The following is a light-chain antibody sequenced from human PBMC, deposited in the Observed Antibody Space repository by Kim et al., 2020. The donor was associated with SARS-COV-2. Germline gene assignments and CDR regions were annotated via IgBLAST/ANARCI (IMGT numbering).Light chain of an antibody. CDR2: QDS. CDR3: QAWDSSIRV. J-gene: IGLJ3*02. V-gene: IGLV3-1*01. Sequence: SVSRGTTASITCSGDKLGDKYGCWYQQQPGQSPVLVIYQDSKRPSGIPERFSGSNSGNTATLTISGTQAMDEADYYCQAWDSSIRVFGGGTQLTVL. CDR1: KLGDKY.